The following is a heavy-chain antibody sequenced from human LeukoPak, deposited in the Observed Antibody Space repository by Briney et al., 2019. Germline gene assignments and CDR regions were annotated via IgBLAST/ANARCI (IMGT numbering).Heavy chain of an antibody. Sequence: ASVKVSCKASGYTFTSYAIHWVRQAPGQRLEWMGWINAGNGNTKYSQEFQGRVTITRDISASTTYMELSSLRSEDMAVYYCARGGGSGYYYLFDYWGQGTLVTVSS. CDR1: GYTFTSYA. V-gene: IGHV1-3*03. D-gene: IGHD3-22*01. CDR3: ARGGGSGYYYLFDY. CDR2: INAGNGNT. J-gene: IGHJ4*02.